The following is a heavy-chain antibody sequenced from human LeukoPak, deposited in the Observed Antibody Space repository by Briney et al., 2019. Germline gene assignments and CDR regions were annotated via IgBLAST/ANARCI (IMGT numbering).Heavy chain of an antibody. J-gene: IGHJ3*02. V-gene: IGHV1-2*02. CDR3: ARYGVVVAAQVPFDI. Sequence: GASVKVSCKASGYTFTGYYMHWVRQAPGQGLEWMGWINPNSGGTNYAQEFQGRVTMTRDTSISTAYMELSRLRSDDTAVYYCARYGVVVAAQVPFDIWGQGTMVTVSS. CDR1: GYTFTGYY. CDR2: INPNSGGT. D-gene: IGHD2-15*01.